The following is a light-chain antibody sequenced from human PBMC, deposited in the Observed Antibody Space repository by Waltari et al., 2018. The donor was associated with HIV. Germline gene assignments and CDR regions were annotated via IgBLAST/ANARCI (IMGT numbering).Light chain of an antibody. CDR3: QQYYTTPPT. V-gene: IGKV4-1*01. Sequence: DIVMTQSPDSLAESLGERATIDCKSSQSLLSSSNDKNYLAWYQQKPGQAPRLLVFWASTRESGVPERFTGSGSGTYFTLTISSLQAEDVAVYYCQQYYTTPPTFGGGTKVEIK. J-gene: IGKJ4*01. CDR1: QSLLSSSNDKNY. CDR2: WAS.